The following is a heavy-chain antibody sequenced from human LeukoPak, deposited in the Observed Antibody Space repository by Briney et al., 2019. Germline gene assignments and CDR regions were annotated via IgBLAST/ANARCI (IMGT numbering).Heavy chain of an antibody. Sequence: GGSLRLSCAASGFTFSNYAMGWVRQAPGKGLEWVANIKQDGSEKYYVDSVKGRFTISRDNAKNSLYLQMNSLRAEDTAVYYCARDRQLSNWGQGTLVTVSS. D-gene: IGHD1-1*01. CDR1: GFTFSNYA. CDR2: IKQDGSEK. V-gene: IGHV3-7*01. CDR3: ARDRQLSN. J-gene: IGHJ4*02.